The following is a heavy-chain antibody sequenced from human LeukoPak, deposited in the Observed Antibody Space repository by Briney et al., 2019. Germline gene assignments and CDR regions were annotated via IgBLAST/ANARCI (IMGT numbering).Heavy chain of an antibody. D-gene: IGHD5-12*01. J-gene: IGHJ4*02. CDR2: FDPEDGET. V-gene: IGHV1-24*01. Sequence: ASVKVSCKVSGYTLTELSMHWVRQAPGKGLEWMGGFDPEDGETNYAQKFQGRVTMTEDTSTDTAYMELSRLRSDDTAVYYCATGSEWLPWDYWGQGTLVTVSS. CDR3: ATGSEWLPWDY. CDR1: GYTLTELS.